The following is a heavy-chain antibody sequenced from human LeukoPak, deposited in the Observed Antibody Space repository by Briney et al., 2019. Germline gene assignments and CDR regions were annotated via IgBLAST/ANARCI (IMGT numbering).Heavy chain of an antibody. J-gene: IGHJ4*02. CDR2: ISSSSSTI. CDR3: AREGGHCSNGICSYFDY. D-gene: IGHD2-8*01. V-gene: IGHV3-48*04. CDR1: GFTFSSYS. Sequence: GGSLRLSCAASGFTFSSYSMNWVRQAPGKGLEWVSYISSSSSTIYYADSVKGRFTISRDNAKNSLYLQMSSLRAEDTAVYYCAREGGHCSNGICSYFDYWGQGSLVTVSS.